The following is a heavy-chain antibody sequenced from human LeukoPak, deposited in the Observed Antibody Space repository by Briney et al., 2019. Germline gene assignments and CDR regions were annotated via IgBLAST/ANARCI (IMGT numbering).Heavy chain of an antibody. Sequence: ASVKVSCKASGYTFTGYYMHWVRLAPGQGLEWMRWIHPNSGGTNYAQKFQGRVTMTRDTSISTAYMELSGLRSDDTAVYYCARDPSYYYDSRSLSYYFDYWGQGTLVTVSS. J-gene: IGHJ4*02. D-gene: IGHD3-22*01. CDR1: GYTFTGYY. CDR3: ARDPSYYYDSRSLSYYFDY. V-gene: IGHV1-2*02. CDR2: IHPNSGGT.